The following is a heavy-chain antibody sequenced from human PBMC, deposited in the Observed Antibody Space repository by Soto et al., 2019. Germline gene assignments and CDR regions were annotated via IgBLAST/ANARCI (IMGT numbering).Heavy chain of an antibody. J-gene: IGHJ4*02. CDR3: AHKGPEDWPLDY. Sequence: QITLKESGPTLVRPTQTLTLTCAFSGFSLSTSGVGVGWIRQPPGKALEWLAVIYWDDSKHYSPSLRSRLTITKDTSKNQVVLTTTNMHPLDTDTYYCAHKGPEDWPLDYWGQGTLVTVSS. D-gene: IGHD3-9*01. CDR1: GFSLSTSGVG. V-gene: IGHV2-5*02. CDR2: IYWDDSK.